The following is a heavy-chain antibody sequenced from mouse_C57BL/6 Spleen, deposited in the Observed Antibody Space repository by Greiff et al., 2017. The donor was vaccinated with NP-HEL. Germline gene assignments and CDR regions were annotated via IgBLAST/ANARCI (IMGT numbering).Heavy chain of an antibody. V-gene: IGHV1-22*01. Sequence: VQLQQSGPELVKPGASVKMSCKASGYTFTDYNMHWVKQSHGKSLEWIGYINPNNGGTSYNQKFKGKATLTVNKSSSTAYMELRSLTSEDSAVYYCARYAYDYGAWFAYWGQGTLVTVSA. D-gene: IGHD2-4*01. CDR3: ARYAYDYGAWFAY. CDR2: INPNNGGT. J-gene: IGHJ3*01. CDR1: GYTFTDYN.